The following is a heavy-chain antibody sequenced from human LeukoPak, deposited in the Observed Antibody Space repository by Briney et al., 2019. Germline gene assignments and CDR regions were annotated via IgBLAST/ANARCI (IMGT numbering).Heavy chain of an antibody. CDR3: ARGPGIYSGYAFFDY. Sequence: ASVKVSCKASGYTFTGYYMHWVRQAPGQGLEWMGWINPNSGGTNYAQKFQGWVTMTRDTSISTAYMELSRLRSDDTAVYYCARGPGIYSGYAFFDYWGRGTLVTVSS. CDR1: GYTFTGYY. D-gene: IGHD5-12*01. CDR2: INPNSGGT. J-gene: IGHJ4*02. V-gene: IGHV1-2*04.